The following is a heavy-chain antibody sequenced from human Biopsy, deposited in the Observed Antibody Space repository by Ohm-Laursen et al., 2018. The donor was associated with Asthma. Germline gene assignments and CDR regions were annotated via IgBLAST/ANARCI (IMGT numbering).Heavy chain of an antibody. CDR2: ISYDGSSI. V-gene: IGHV3-30*04. Sequence: SSLRLSRAASRFTYEMHWVRQAPGKGLEWVAVISYDGSSIYYADSVKGRFTISRDNSKNTLSLQMNSLTAEDTAVYYCAKEGVAGTHIEDWGQGTLVTVSS. CDR3: AKEGVAGTHIED. D-gene: IGHD6-19*01. J-gene: IGHJ4*02. CDR1: RFTYE.